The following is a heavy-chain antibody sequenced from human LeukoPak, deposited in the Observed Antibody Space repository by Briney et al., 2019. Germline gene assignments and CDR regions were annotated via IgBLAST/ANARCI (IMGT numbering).Heavy chain of an antibody. V-gene: IGHV3-53*01. CDR1: GFTVSSNY. D-gene: IGHD6-13*01. J-gene: IGHJ5*02. Sequence: GGSLRLSCAASGFTVSSNYMSWVRQAPGRGLEWVSVIYSGGSTYFADSVKGRFTISRDYSKNTLYLQINSLRAEDTAVYYCARALSSSWYAFRSNWFDPWGQGTLVSVSS. CDR3: ARALSSSWYAFRSNWFDP. CDR2: IYSGGST.